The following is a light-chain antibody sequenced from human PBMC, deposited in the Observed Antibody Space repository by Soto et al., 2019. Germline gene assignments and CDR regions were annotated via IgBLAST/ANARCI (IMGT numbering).Light chain of an antibody. CDR1: QSVSIL. Sequence: EIVMTQSPATLSVSPGERATLSCRASQSVSILLAWYQQKPDQAPRLLIYGASIRANGIPDRFSGSGSGTDFTLTSSRLEPEDFAVYYCQQYGRTFGQGTKVDIK. CDR2: GAS. J-gene: IGKJ1*01. V-gene: IGKV3-20*01. CDR3: QQYGRT.